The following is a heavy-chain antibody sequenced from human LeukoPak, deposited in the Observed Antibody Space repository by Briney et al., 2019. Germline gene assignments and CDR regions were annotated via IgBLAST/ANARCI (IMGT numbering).Heavy chain of an antibody. V-gene: IGHV3-7*01. CDR2: IKQDGSEK. Sequence: PGGSLRLSCAASGFTFSSYWMSWVRQAPGKGLEWVANIKQDGSEKYYVDSVKGRFTIPRDNAKNSLYPQMNSLRAEDTAVYYCARVGDGYNSYYFDYWGQGTLVTVSS. CDR1: GFTFSSYW. CDR3: ARVGDGYNSYYFDY. D-gene: IGHD5-24*01. J-gene: IGHJ4*02.